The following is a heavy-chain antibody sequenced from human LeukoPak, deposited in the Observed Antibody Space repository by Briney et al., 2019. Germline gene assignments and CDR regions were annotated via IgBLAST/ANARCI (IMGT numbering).Heavy chain of an antibody. D-gene: IGHD3-22*01. CDR2: IVVGSGNT. Sequence: TSVKVSCKASGFTFTSSAMQWVRQARGQRLEWIGWIVVGSGNTNYAQKFQERVTITRDMSTSTAYMELSSLRSEDAAVYYCATLPLDSSGYYVGHWGQGTLVTVSS. CDR1: GFTFTSSA. V-gene: IGHV1-58*02. J-gene: IGHJ4*02. CDR3: ATLPLDSSGYYVGH.